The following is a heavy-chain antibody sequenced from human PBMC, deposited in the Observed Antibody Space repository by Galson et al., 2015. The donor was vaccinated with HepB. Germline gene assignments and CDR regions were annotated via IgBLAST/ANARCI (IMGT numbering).Heavy chain of an antibody. D-gene: IGHD6-13*01. Sequence: SVKVSCKASGGTFSSYTVSWLRQAPGQGLEWMGKIAPMVGRGNYAQKFQGRVTITADKSSAITYMELSSLSTEDTAVYYCARDFAAAADYWGQGTLVTVSS. J-gene: IGHJ4*02. CDR2: IAPMVGRG. CDR1: GGTFSSYT. CDR3: ARDFAAAADY. V-gene: IGHV1-69*08.